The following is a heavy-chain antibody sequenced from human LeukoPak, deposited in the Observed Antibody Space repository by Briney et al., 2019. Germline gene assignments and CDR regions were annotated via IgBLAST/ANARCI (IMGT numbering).Heavy chain of an antibody. CDR3: ARVQLGYFDY. D-gene: IGHD2-2*01. J-gene: IGHJ4*02. V-gene: IGHV4-30-2*01. CDR1: GGSISSGGYS. CDR2: IYHSGST. Sequence: SETLSLTCAASGGSISSGGYSWSWIRQPPGKGLEWIGYIYHSGSTYYNPSLKSRVTISVDRSKNQFSLKLSSVTAADTAVYYCARVQLGYFDYWGQGTLVTVSS.